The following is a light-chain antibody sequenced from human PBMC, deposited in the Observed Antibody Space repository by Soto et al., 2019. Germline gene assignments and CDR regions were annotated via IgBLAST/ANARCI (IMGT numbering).Light chain of an antibody. CDR3: CSYAGSSTFHV. CDR1: SSDVGSYNL. Sequence: QSVLTQPASVSGSPGQSITISCTRTSSDVGSYNLVSWYQQHPSKAPKLMIYEVSKRPSGVSNRFSGSKSGNTASLTISGLQAEDEADYYCCSYAGSSTFHVFGTGTQLTVL. V-gene: IGLV2-23*02. J-gene: IGLJ1*01. CDR2: EVS.